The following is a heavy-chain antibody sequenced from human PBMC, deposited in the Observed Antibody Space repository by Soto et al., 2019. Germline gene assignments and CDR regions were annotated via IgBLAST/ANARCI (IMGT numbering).Heavy chain of an antibody. J-gene: IGHJ4*02. V-gene: IGHV4-31*03. CDR1: GGSISSGGYY. D-gene: IGHD3-3*01. CDR3: ARGPVVVSIMYYFDY. Sequence: SETLSLTCTVSGGSISSGGYYWSWIRQHPGKGLEWIGYIYYSGSTYYNPSLKSRVTISVDTSKNQFSLKLSSVTAADTAVYYCARGPVVVSIMYYFDYWGQGXLVTVYS. CDR2: IYYSGST.